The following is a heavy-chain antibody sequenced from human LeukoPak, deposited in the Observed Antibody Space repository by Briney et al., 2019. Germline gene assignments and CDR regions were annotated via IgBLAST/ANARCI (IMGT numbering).Heavy chain of an antibody. CDR1: GFTFSSYG. Sequence: PGGSLRLSCAASGFTFSSYGMHWVRQAPGKGLEWVAVISYDGSNKYYADSVKGRFTISRDNSKNTLYLQMNSLRAEDTAVYYCARAYIVVVTAVLDYWGQGTLVTVSS. D-gene: IGHD2-21*02. CDR2: ISYDGSNK. J-gene: IGHJ4*02. V-gene: IGHV3-30*03. CDR3: ARAYIVVVTAVLDY.